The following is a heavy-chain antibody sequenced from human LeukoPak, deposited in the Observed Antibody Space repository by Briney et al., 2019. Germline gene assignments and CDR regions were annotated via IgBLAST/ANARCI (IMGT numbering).Heavy chain of an antibody. CDR3: ARASSGDPYYFDY. D-gene: IGHD2-21*02. Sequence: SETLSLTCIVSVGSINFYYWNWIRQPPGKGLEWIGYIYSTGNTNYNPSLKSRVTMSLDKSSNQFSLKLSSVTPVDTDVYYCARASSGDPYYFDYWGQGALVTVSS. V-gene: IGHV4-59*01. CDR1: VGSINFYY. CDR2: IYSTGNT. J-gene: IGHJ4*02.